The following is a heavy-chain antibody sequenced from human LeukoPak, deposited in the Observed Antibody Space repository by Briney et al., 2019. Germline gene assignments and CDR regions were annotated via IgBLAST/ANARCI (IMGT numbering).Heavy chain of an antibody. CDR1: GFTVSTDN. CDR2: IDRGGST. Sequence: GGSLRLSCAASGFTVSTDNMSWVRQVPGKGLEWVSVIDRGGSTNSADSVKGRFSVSRDNSKNTLYLQMNSLRVEDTAVYYCARTYGDYDYYYGMDVWGQGTTVTVSS. V-gene: IGHV3-66*01. J-gene: IGHJ6*01. D-gene: IGHD4-17*01. CDR3: ARTYGDYDYYYGMDV.